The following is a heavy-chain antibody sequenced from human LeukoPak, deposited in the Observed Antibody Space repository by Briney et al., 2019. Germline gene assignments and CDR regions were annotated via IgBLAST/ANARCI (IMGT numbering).Heavy chain of an antibody. Sequence: GGSLRLSCAASGLTLSNAWMNWVRQAPGKGLEWVAGIKTKTEGGTTDYAAPVKGRFTISRDDSLNTLYLQMDSLKTEDAAVYYCATGIAEDFWGQGTLVTVSS. CDR2: IKTKTEGGTT. CDR1: GLTLSNAW. V-gene: IGHV3-15*01. D-gene: IGHD2-15*01. CDR3: ATGIAEDF. J-gene: IGHJ4*02.